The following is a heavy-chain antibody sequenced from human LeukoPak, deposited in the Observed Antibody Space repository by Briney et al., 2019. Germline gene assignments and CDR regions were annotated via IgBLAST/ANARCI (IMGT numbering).Heavy chain of an antibody. D-gene: IGHD6-19*01. CDR2: INPNSGGT. CDR3: ARVGSSGWDTFEQSPT. V-gene: IGHV1-2*02. CDR1: EDTFTGYY. J-gene: IGHJ5*02. Sequence: ASVRVSGKASEDTFTGYYMHWVRQAPGQGLEWMGWINPNSGGTNYAQKFQGRVSMTGDTSISTSYMELSRLSSDDTAVYYCARVGSSGWDTFEQSPTWGQGTLVTVSS.